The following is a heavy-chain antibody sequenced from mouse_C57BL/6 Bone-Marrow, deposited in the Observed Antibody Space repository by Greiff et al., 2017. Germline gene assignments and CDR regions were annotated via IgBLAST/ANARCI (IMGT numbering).Heavy chain of an antibody. CDR2: IYPGSGST. Sequence: QVQLQQPGAELVKPGASVKMSCKASGYTFTSYWITWVKQRPGQGLEWIGDIYPGSGSTNYNEKFKSKATLTGDTSSSTAYMQLSSLNSEDSAVYYCARPYYSNYWYFDVWGTGTTVTVSS. V-gene: IGHV1-55*01. D-gene: IGHD2-5*01. CDR1: GYTFTSYW. CDR3: ARPYYSNYWYFDV. J-gene: IGHJ1*03.